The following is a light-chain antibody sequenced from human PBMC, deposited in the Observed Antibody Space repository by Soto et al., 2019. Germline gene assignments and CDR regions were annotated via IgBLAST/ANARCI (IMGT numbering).Light chain of an antibody. J-gene: IGLJ1*01. CDR1: SSDVGAYNF. CDR2: NVY. CDR3: SAYTVSRTYV. V-gene: IGLV2-14*03. Sequence: QSVLTQPASASGSPGQSITISCTGTSSDVGAYNFVSWHQQHPGKAPKLMIYNVYDRPSGISYRLSGSKSGNTASLTISGLQGEDEADYYCSAYTVSRTYVFGTGTKVTVL.